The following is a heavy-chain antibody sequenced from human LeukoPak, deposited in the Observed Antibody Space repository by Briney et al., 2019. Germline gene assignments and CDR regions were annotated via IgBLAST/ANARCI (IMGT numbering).Heavy chain of an antibody. J-gene: IGHJ6*03. Sequence: SATLSLTCTVSAGSISSSSYYWGWIRQPPGKGLEWIGSIYYSGSTYYNPSLKSRVTTSVDTSKNQFSLKLSSVTAADPAVYYCTRDQRSGYSGYDYYYYYYMDVWGKGTTVTVSS. V-gene: IGHV4-39*07. D-gene: IGHD5-12*01. CDR2: IYYSGST. CDR1: AGSISSSSYY. CDR3: TRDQRSGYSGYDYYYYYYMDV.